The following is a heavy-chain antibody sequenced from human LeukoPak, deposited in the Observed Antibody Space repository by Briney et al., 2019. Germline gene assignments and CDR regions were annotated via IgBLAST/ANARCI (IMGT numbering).Heavy chain of an antibody. CDR2: ISYDGSNK. V-gene: IGHV3-30*04. Sequence: GGSLRLSCAASGFTFSTYAMHWVRQAPGKGLEWVAVISYDGSNKYYADSVKGRFTISRDNSKNTLHLQMNSLRGEDTAVYYCARGGGQYDFWSGYYSFDYWGQGTPVTVSS. D-gene: IGHD3-3*01. CDR3: ARGGGQYDFWSGYYSFDY. CDR1: GFTFSTYA. J-gene: IGHJ4*02.